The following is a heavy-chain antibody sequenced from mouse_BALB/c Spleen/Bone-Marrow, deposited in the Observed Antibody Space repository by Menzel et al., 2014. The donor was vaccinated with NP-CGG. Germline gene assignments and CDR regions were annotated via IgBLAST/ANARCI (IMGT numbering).Heavy chain of an antibody. D-gene: IGHD2-4*01. CDR2: ISSGGST. CDR1: GFTFSSYA. CDR3: ARYDYDGAYAMDY. J-gene: IGHJ4*01. V-gene: IGHV5-6-5*01. Sequence: EVQLQESGGGLVEPGGSLKLSCAASGFTFSSYAMSWVRQTPEKRLEWVASISSGGSTYYPDSVKGRFTISRDNARNILYLQMSSLRSEDTAMYYCARYDYDGAYAMDYWGQGTSVTVSS.